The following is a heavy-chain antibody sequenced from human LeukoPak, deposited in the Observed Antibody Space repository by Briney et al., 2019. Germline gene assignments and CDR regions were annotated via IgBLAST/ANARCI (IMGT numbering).Heavy chain of an antibody. Sequence: SETLSLTCAVYGGSFSGYYWSWIRQPPGKGLEWIGEINHSGSTNYNPSLKSRVTISVDTSKNQFSLKLSSVTAADTAVYYCASEFDDEYYFDYWGQGTLVTVSS. V-gene: IGHV4-34*09. CDR1: GGSFSGYY. CDR3: ASEFDDEYYFDY. CDR2: INHSGST. J-gene: IGHJ4*02. D-gene: IGHD3-3*01.